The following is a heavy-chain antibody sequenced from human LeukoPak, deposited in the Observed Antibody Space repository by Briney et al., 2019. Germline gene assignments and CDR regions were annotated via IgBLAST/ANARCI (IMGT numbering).Heavy chain of an antibody. CDR2: IYSAGNT. CDR1: GFTVSSNS. J-gene: IGHJ4*02. Sequence: GGSLRLSCTVSGFTVSSNSMSWVRQAPGKGLEWVSFIYSAGNTHYSDSVKGRFTISIDNSKNTLYLQMNSLRAEDTAVYYCAREGGLQLWGFGYWGQGTLVTVSS. D-gene: IGHD5-18*01. V-gene: IGHV3-53*01. CDR3: AREGGLQLWGFGY.